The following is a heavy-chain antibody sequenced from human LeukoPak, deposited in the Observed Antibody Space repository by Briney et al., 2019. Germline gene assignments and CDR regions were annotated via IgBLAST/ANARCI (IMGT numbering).Heavy chain of an antibody. CDR2: IWYDGSNK. J-gene: IGHJ3*02. V-gene: IGHV3-33*01. Sequence: GGSLRLSCAASGFIFSSYGMHWVRQAPGKGLEWVAVIWYDGSNKYYADSVKGRSTISRDNIKNTLYLQMNSLRAEDTAVYYCARASINGDELGAFDIWGQGTMVTVSS. CDR1: GFIFSSYG. D-gene: IGHD4-17*01. CDR3: ARASINGDELGAFDI.